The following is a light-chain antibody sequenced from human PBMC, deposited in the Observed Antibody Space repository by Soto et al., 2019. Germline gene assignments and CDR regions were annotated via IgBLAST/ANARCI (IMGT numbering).Light chain of an antibody. Sequence: EIVMTQSPATLSVSPGERATLSCRASQSVSSNLAWYQQKPGQAPRLLMYGASTRATGIPDRFSVSESGTEFILSISSLQCVDFGSYFWQLHNNRPPLTFGRRTKEGI. CDR3: QLHNNRPPLT. CDR1: QSVSSN. CDR2: GAS. V-gene: IGKV3-15*01. J-gene: IGKJ1*01.